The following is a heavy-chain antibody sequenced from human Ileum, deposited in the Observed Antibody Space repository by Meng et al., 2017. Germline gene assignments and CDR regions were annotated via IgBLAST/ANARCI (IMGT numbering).Heavy chain of an antibody. V-gene: IGHV1-46*01. CDR1: GYTFTRHY. CDR2: INPSGDFT. Sequence: ASVKVSCKTSGYTFTRHYQHWVRQAPGQGLEWMGVINPSGDFTIYAQKFQDRLTLTRDTSTNTVYMELSSLTSEDTAGYYCARDNSAAEASWWFDPWGQGTLVTVSS. D-gene: IGHD3-10*01. CDR3: ARDNSAAEASWWFDP. J-gene: IGHJ5*02.